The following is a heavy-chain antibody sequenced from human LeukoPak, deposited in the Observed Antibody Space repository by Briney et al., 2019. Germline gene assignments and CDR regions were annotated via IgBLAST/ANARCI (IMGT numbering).Heavy chain of an antibody. J-gene: IGHJ6*02. Sequence: ASVKVSCKASGYTFTSYDINWVRQATGQGLEWMGWMNPNSGNTGYAQKFQGRVTMTRNTSISTAYMELSSLRSEDTAVYYCARVYFNYYDSSPDEGRVDYYGMDVWGQGTTVTVSS. CDR3: ARVYFNYYDSSPDEGRVDYYGMDV. D-gene: IGHD3-22*01. CDR2: MNPNSGNT. V-gene: IGHV1-8*01. CDR1: GYTFTSYD.